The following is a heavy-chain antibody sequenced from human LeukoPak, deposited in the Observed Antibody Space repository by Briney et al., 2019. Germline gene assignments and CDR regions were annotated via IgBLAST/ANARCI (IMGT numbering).Heavy chain of an antibody. CDR1: GFTFSSSA. Sequence: GGSLRLSCAASGFTFSSSAMSWVSQAPGKGLEWVSVISGSGGSTYYADSVKGRVTISRDNSKNTLYLQMNSLRAEDTAVYYCAKASRNCSRTSCYEYFQHWGQGTLVTVSS. J-gene: IGHJ1*01. CDR3: AKASRNCSRTSCYEYFQH. V-gene: IGHV3-23*01. CDR2: ISGSGGST. D-gene: IGHD2-2*01.